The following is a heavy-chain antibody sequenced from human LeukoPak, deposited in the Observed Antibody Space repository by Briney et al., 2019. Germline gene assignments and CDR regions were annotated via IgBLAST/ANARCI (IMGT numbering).Heavy chain of an antibody. J-gene: IGHJ4*02. Sequence: GGSLRLSCAASGFTFDDYAMHWVRQAPGKGLEWVSGISWNSGSIGYADSVKGRFTISRDNAKNSLYLQMNSLRAEDTALYYCAKAITNWGSNVDYWGQGTLVTVSS. V-gene: IGHV3-9*01. CDR3: AKAITNWGSNVDY. CDR2: ISWNSGSI. D-gene: IGHD7-27*01. CDR1: GFTFDDYA.